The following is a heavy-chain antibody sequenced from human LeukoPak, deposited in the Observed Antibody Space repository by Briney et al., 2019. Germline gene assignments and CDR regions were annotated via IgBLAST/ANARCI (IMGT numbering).Heavy chain of an antibody. CDR1: EFTLSDYY. Sequence: GGSLRLSCAASEFTLSDYYMSWIRQAPGKGLEWVSFISATGSSTYYADSVKGRFTISRDNSKSSLYLRMNSLRAEDTAVYYCATVRGYYDSSGPYYFNYWGRGTLVTVSS. J-gene: IGHJ4*02. CDR3: ATVRGYYDSSGPYYFNY. V-gene: IGHV3-11*04. D-gene: IGHD3-22*01. CDR2: ISATGSST.